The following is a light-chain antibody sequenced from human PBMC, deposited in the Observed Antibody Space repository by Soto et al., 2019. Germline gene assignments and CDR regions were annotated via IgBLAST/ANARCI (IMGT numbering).Light chain of an antibody. V-gene: IGKV3-15*01. CDR2: GAS. Sequence: ETVMTQSPATLSVSPGERATLSCRASQSVRSNLAWYQQKPGQAPRLLIYGASTRATGTPARFSGSGSGTEFTLTISSLQSEDFAVYYCHQYNNWPPWTFGQGTKVEIK. CDR3: HQYNNWPPWT. CDR1: QSVRSN. J-gene: IGKJ1*01.